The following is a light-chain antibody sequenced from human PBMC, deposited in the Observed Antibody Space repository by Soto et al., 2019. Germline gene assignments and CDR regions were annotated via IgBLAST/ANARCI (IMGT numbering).Light chain of an antibody. CDR1: SSDVGSYNL. CDR2: EVS. V-gene: IGLV2-23*02. Sequence: QSALTQPASVSGSPGQSITISCTGTSSDVGSYNLVSWYQQHPGKAPKLMIYEVSKRPSGVSNRFSGSKSGNTASLTISGLQAEGEADYYCCSYAGSSTFAYVFGTGTKVTVL. J-gene: IGLJ1*01. CDR3: CSYAGSSTFAYV.